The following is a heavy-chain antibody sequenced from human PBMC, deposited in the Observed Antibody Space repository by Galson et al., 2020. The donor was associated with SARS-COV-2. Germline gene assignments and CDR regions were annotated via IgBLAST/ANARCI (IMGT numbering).Heavy chain of an antibody. Sequence: GESLKISCAASGFTFSDSAMSWVRQAPGKGLEWVATLSDDGRWAFYADSVKGRFTISRDNSKKTLYLQMKSLRAEDSALYFSVTSMTGFPKQYYYYNFDVWGQGTTVTVSS. CDR1: GFTFSDSA. CDR3: VTSMTGFPKQYYYYNFDV. CDR2: LSDDGRWA. J-gene: IGHJ6*02. V-gene: IGHV3-23*01.